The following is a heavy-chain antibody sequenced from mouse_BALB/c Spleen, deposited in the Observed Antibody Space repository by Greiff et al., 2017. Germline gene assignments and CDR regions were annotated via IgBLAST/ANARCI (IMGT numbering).Heavy chain of an antibody. D-gene: IGHD1-1*01. Sequence: QVQLQQSGAELVRPGTSVKVSCKASGYAFTNYLIEWVKQRPGQGLEWIGVINPGSGGTNYNEKFKGKATLTADKSSSTAYMQLSSLTSDDSAVYFCAFYYGSSWFAYWGQGTLVTVAA. CDR2: INPGSGGT. CDR3: AFYYGSSWFAY. J-gene: IGHJ3*01. CDR1: GYAFTNYL. V-gene: IGHV1-54*01.